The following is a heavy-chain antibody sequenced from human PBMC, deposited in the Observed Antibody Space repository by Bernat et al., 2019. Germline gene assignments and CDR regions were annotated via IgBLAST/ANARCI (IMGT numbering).Heavy chain of an antibody. Sequence: EVQLVESGGGLVQPGGSLKLSCAASGFIFSDSVMHWVRQASGKGPEWVGRIRRKGDNYATAYAASAKGRFTISRDDSENTAFLQMDSLKTEDTAMYYCTAEVGTSSYNWFDPWGPGTLVTVSS. J-gene: IGHJ5*02. D-gene: IGHD4-23*01. CDR1: GFIFSDSV. V-gene: IGHV3-73*01. CDR2: IRRKGDNYAT. CDR3: TAEVGTSSYNWFDP.